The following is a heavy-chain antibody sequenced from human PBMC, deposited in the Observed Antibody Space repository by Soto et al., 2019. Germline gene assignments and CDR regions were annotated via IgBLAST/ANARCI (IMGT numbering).Heavy chain of an antibody. CDR2: INPSASS. CDR1: GGSFTDYY. J-gene: IGHJ6*02. Sequence: QVQLRQWGAGLLKPSETLVLTCAVSGGSFTDYYWGWIRQSPGKGLEWIGEINPSASSTYNPALASRFTILVDTSKKQFALRLTSVTAADTAMYYCARGEYESSGLYSWAPLGFDVWGQGTTVTVSS. CDR3: ARGEYESSGLYSWAPLGFDV. V-gene: IGHV4-34*01. D-gene: IGHD3-22*01.